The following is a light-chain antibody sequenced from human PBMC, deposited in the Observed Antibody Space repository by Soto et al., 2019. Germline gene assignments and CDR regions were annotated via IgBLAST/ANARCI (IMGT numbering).Light chain of an antibody. CDR2: GAS. CDR1: QSVSSN. Sequence: EIVMTQSPATLSVSPGERATLSCMASQSVSSNLAWYQQKPGQAPRLLIYGASTRATGIPARFSGSGSGTEFTLTISSLQSEDVAVYYCQQYNNWPPWTLGQGTKVEIQ. J-gene: IGKJ1*01. CDR3: QQYNNWPPWT. V-gene: IGKV3-15*01.